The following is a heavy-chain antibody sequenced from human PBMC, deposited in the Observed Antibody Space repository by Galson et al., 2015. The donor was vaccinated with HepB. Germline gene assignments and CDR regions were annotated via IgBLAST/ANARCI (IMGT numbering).Heavy chain of an antibody. CDR1: GGTFSSYA. D-gene: IGHD3-22*01. V-gene: IGHV1-69*13. CDR2: IIPIFGTA. J-gene: IGHJ4*02. Sequence: SVKVSCKASGGTFSSYAISWVRQAPGQGLEWMGGIIPIFGTANYAQKFQGRVTITADESTSTAYMELSSLRSEDTAVYYCAMYYYDSSGYLNWGQGTLVTVSS. CDR3: AMYYYDSSGYLN.